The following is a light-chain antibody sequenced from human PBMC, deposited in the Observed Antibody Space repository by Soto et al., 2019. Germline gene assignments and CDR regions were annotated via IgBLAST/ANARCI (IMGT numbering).Light chain of an antibody. CDR3: QQYNNWPPFT. J-gene: IGKJ3*01. Sequence: DIQLTQSPSFLSASVGDRVTITCRASQDVSDYLAWYQHAPGKAPNLLIYAAYTLQSGVPSRFSGSGSGTEFSLTITSLQPEDFAVYHCQQYNNWPPFTFGPGTKVDIK. CDR1: QDVSDY. CDR2: AAY. V-gene: IGKV1-9*01.